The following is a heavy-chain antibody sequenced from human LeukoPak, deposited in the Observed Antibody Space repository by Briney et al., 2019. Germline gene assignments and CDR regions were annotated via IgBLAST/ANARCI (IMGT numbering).Heavy chain of an antibody. Sequence: SETLSFTCTVSGGSISSYYWSWIRQPPGKGLEWIGYIYYSGSTNYNPSLKSRVTISVDTSKNQFSLKLSSVTAADTAVYYCARGQTQEGYSSSWYSSYNWFDPWGQGTLVTVSS. CDR3: ARGQTQEGYSSSWYSSYNWFDP. J-gene: IGHJ5*02. CDR2: IYYSGST. D-gene: IGHD6-13*01. CDR1: GGSISSYY. V-gene: IGHV4-59*01.